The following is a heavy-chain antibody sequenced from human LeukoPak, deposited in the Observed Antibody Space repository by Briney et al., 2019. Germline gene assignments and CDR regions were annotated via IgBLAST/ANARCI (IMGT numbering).Heavy chain of an antibody. CDR3: AKGYDFWSGYIDY. J-gene: IGHJ4*02. CDR2: ISWNSGSI. V-gene: IGHV3-9*01. D-gene: IGHD3/OR15-3a*01. Sequence: PGRSLRLSCAASGFTFDDYAMHWVRQAPGKGLEWVSGISWNSGSIGYADSVMGRFTISRDNAKNSLYQQMNSLRAEDTALYYCAKGYDFWSGYIDYWGQGTLVTVSS. CDR1: GFTFDDYA.